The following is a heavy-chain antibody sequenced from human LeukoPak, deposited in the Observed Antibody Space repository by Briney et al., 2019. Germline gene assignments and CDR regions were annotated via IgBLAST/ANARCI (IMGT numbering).Heavy chain of an antibody. D-gene: IGHD3-22*01. CDR3: ARDALYYYDSSGYFNDAFDI. V-gene: IGHV1-18*01. CDR2: ISAYNGNT. CDR1: GYTFTSYG. Sequence: ASVRVSCKASGYTFTSYGISWVRQAPGQGLEWMGWISAYNGNTNYAQKLQGRVTMTKDTSTSTAYMELRSLRPDDTAVYYCARDALYYYDSSGYFNDAFDIWGQGTMVTVSS. J-gene: IGHJ3*02.